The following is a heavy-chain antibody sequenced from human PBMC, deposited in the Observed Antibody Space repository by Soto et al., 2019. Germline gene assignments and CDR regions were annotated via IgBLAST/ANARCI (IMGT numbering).Heavy chain of an antibody. J-gene: IGHJ6*02. V-gene: IGHV1-69*01. CDR1: GGTFSSYA. CDR3: ARDSIAVAGRNYYYGMDV. Sequence: QVQLVQSGAEVKKPGSSVKVSCKASGGTFSSYAISWVRQAPGQGLEWMGGIIPIFGTANYAQKFQGRVKITADESTRTAYKELSSLRSEDTAVYYCARDSIAVAGRNYYYGMDVWGQGTTVTVSS. CDR2: IIPIFGTA. D-gene: IGHD6-19*01.